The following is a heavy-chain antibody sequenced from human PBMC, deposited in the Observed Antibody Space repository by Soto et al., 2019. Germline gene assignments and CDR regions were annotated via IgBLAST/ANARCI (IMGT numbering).Heavy chain of an antibody. D-gene: IGHD3-16*02. Sequence: SETLSLTCTVSGGSFSVYYWTWIRQPPGKGLEWIGGIHHNGSTNYNSSLKSRITISVDTSKNQFSLKLSSVTAADTAVYYCARRKADYDYIWGTYRYFRAFDIWGQGTMVTVSS. V-gene: IGHV4-34*01. CDR2: IHHNGST. CDR1: GGSFSVYY. CDR3: ARRKADYDYIWGTYRYFRAFDI. J-gene: IGHJ3*02.